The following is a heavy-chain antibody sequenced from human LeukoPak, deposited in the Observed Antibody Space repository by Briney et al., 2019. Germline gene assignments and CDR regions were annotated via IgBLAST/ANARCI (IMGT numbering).Heavy chain of an antibody. CDR1: GFTFSSYW. D-gene: IGHD2-2*03. J-gene: IGHJ3*02. CDR2: INTDGSST. CDR3: TRVGYCATTSSRTAFDI. Sequence: PGGSLRLSCAVSGFTFSSYWMNWVRQAPGNGLVWVSRINTDGSSTSYADSVKGRFTISRDNAKNTLYLQMNSLRAEDTAVYFCTRVGYCATTSSRTAFDIWGQGRTVTVSS. V-gene: IGHV3-74*01.